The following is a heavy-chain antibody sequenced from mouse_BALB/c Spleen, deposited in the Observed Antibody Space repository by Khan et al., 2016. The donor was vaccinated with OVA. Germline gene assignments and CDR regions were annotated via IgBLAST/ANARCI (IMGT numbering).Heavy chain of an antibody. CDR1: GYTFTDYY. J-gene: IGHJ3*01. D-gene: IGHD1-2*01. Sequence: QVQLKQSGAELARPGASVKLSCTASGYTFTDYYINWVKQRTGQGLEWIGEISPGSGDTYYNERFMGNATLTADKSSSTAYMQLSSLTSEASAVYFCARRNYFGYTFAYWGQGTLVTVSA. CDR3: ARRNYFGYTFAY. CDR2: ISPGSGDT. V-gene: IGHV1-77*01.